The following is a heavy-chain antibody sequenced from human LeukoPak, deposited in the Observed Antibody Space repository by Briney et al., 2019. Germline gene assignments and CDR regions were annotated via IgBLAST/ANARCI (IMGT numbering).Heavy chain of an antibody. J-gene: IGHJ4*02. CDR2: IYHGGST. CDR3: ARAMAGRFSNFDS. D-gene: IGHD6-19*01. V-gene: IGHV4-59*01. Sequence: SETLSLTCTVSGGSISTYYWSWVRQPPGKGLEWIGHIYHGGSTNYNPSLKSRVTISVDTSKNQFSLKLNSVTAADTAVYYCARAMAGRFSNFDSWGQGTLVTVSS. CDR1: GGSISTYY.